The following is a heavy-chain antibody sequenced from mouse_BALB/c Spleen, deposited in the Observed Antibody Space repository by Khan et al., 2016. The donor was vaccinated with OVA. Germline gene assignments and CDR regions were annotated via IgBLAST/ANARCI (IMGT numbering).Heavy chain of an antibody. V-gene: IGHV1-4*01. CDR2: INPSNDYT. D-gene: IGHD3-2*01. J-gene: IGHJ3*01. CDR1: GYTFTTYT. Sequence: QIQLVQSGAELARPGASVKMSCKTSGYTFTTYTLHWVKQRPGRSLEWIGYINPSNDYTNYNQKFKDKSTLTADKSSSTAYMQLSSLTSEDSAVYYYARSGQLGLRGGFTYWGQGTLVTVSA. CDR3: ARSGQLGLRGGFTY.